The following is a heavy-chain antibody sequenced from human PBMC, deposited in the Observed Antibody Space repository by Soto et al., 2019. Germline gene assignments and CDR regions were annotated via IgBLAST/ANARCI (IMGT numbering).Heavy chain of an antibody. J-gene: IGHJ4*02. D-gene: IGHD6-19*01. V-gene: IGHV1-3*01. CDR1: GYTFTSYG. CDR2: INPGNGNT. CDR3: ARDAEGLAPFPPRN. Sequence: ASVKVSCKAPGYTFTSYGINWVRQAPGRGLEWMGWINPGNGNTKYSQQFQGRVIIARDTSASTAYMELSSLRDEDTAFYYCARDAEGLAPFPPRNWGLGTLVTVSS.